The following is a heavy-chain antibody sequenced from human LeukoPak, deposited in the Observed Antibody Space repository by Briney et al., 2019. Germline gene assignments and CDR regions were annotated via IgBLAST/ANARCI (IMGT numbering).Heavy chain of an antibody. J-gene: IGHJ5*02. CDR2: IYYSGST. Sequence: SETLSLTCTVSGGSISRYYWSWIRQPPGKGLEWIGYIYYSGSTNYNPSLKSRVTISVDTSKNQFSLKLSSVTAADTAVYYCARVLRRFLEWDRSWFDPWGQGTLVTVSS. V-gene: IGHV4-59*01. D-gene: IGHD3-3*01. CDR3: ARVLRRFLEWDRSWFDP. CDR1: GGSISRYY.